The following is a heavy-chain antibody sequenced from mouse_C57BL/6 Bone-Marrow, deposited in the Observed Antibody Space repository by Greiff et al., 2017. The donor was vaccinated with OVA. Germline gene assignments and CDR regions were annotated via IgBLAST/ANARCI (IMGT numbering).Heavy chain of an antibody. CDR1: GFNIKNPY. V-gene: IGHV14-3*01. D-gene: IGHD2-4*01. CDR2: IDPANGNT. CDR3: ARFDYDGTPYFDY. Sequence: VQLQQSVAELVRPGASVKLSCTASGFNIKNPYMHWVKQRPEQGLEWIGRIDPANGNTKYAPKFQGKATITADTSSNTAYLQLSSLTSEDTAIYYCARFDYDGTPYFDYWGQGTTLTVSS. J-gene: IGHJ2*01.